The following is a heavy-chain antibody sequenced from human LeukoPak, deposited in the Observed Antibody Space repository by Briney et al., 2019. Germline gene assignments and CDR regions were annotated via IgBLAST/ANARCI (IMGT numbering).Heavy chain of an antibody. CDR1: GVTLSSYA. V-gene: IGHV3-23*01. J-gene: IGHJ2*01. CDR3: XXXXXXXXSYXYFDL. CDR2: ISSSGSGGNT. Sequence: GGSLRLSCTASGVTLSSYAMSWARQAPGKGLEWVSGISSSGSGGNTYYADSVKGRFTISRDSSKNTLFLHMNTLRAEDTAIXYXXXXXXXXXSYXYFDLWGRGTLVTVSS.